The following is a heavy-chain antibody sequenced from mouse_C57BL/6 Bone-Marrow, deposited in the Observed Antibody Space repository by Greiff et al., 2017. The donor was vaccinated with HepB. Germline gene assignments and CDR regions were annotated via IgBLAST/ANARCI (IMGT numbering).Heavy chain of an antibody. Sequence: VKLQQSGAELARPGASVKLSCKASGYTFTSYGISWVKQRTGQGLEWIGEIYPRSGNTYYNEKFKGKATLTADKSSSTAYMELRSLTSEDSAVYFCARRAYDGYHWYFDVWGTGTTVTVSS. D-gene: IGHD2-3*01. CDR2: IYPRSGNT. J-gene: IGHJ1*03. CDR1: GYTFTSYG. V-gene: IGHV1-81*01. CDR3: ARRAYDGYHWYFDV.